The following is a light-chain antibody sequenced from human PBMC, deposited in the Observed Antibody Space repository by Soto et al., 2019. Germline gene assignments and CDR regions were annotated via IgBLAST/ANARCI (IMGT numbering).Light chain of an antibody. CDR2: EAS. V-gene: IGKV1-5*02. CDR1: RSVDKW. Sequence: DIQMTQSPSTLSASLGDRVTIICRASRSVDKWLAWYQQKSGKAPKLLIYEASHLQSGVPSRFGGRGSGTEFTLSINQLQPEDVATYYCQQYYSFWTFGQGTTVEV. CDR3: QQYYSFWT. J-gene: IGKJ1*01.